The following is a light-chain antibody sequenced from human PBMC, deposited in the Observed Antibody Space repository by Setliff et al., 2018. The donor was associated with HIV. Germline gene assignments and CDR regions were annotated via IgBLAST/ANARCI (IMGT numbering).Light chain of an antibody. CDR2: GNT. Sequence: QSALTQPPSASGAPGQRVTISCTGGSSNIGADYDVHWYQQLPGTAPKLLIYGNTNRPSGVPDRFSASKSGTSASLAISGLQAEDEADYYCQSFDNSLDGYVFGAGTKVTVL. J-gene: IGLJ1*01. CDR1: SSNIGADYD. CDR3: QSFDNSLDGYV. V-gene: IGLV1-40*01.